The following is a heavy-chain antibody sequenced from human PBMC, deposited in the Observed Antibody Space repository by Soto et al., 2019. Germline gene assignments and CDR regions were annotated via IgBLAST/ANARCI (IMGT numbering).Heavy chain of an antibody. J-gene: IGHJ4*02. Sequence: EVQLVESGGGLVQPGGSLRLSCAASGFTFKTYSMNWVRQAPGKGLEWVSYISETSIAIYYRDSVKGRFTISRDNAKNTLYLQMNSLRDEDTAVYYCATLQLAREEVFDSWGQGTLVTVSS. CDR2: ISETSIAI. D-gene: IGHD6-6*01. CDR1: GFTFKTYS. V-gene: IGHV3-48*02. CDR3: ATLQLAREEVFDS.